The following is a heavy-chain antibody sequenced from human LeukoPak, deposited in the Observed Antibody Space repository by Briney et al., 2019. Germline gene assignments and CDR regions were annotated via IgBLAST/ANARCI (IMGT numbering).Heavy chain of an antibody. CDR1: GYIFTAYY. V-gene: IGHV1-2*02. Sequence: VALVTVSCKASGYIFTAYYLHWVRQAPGQKPEWMGWIKANSGDTNYAQKFQGRVTMTRDTSISTVYMELSGLTADDTAVYYCTRVGDDYPYWGQGTLVTVSS. J-gene: IGHJ4*02. D-gene: IGHD5-24*01. CDR3: TRVGDDYPY. CDR2: IKANSGDT.